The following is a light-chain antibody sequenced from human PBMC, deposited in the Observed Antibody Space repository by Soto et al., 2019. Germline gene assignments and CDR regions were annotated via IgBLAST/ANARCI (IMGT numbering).Light chain of an antibody. J-gene: IGKJ2*01. CDR3: HQSYITPPA. V-gene: IGKV1-39*01. Sequence: DVQMTQSPSSLSASVGDRVTITCRASQTIDIYLNWYQQKPGRPPTLIIYTTSRLQSGVPTRFSGSGSGTDFTLTISNLQPEDFATYSCHQSYITPPAFGQGTKVGIK. CDR1: QTIDIY. CDR2: TTS.